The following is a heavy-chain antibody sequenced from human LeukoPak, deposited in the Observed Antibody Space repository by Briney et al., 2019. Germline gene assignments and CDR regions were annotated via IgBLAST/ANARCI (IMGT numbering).Heavy chain of an antibody. Sequence: GGSLRLSCVASRCTFSNYWMTWVSQAPGKGLEWVANIKQDGSEKHYVDSVKGRFTISRDNAKNSLFLQMNSLRAEDTAVFYCARGTSTWYLTYWGQGTLVTVSS. CDR2: IKQDGSEK. CDR3: ARGTSTWYLTY. D-gene: IGHD6-13*01. V-gene: IGHV3-7*04. CDR1: RCTFSNYW. J-gene: IGHJ4*02.